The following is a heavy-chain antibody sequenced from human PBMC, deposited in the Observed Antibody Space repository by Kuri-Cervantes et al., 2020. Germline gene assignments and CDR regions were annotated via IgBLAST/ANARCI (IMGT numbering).Heavy chain of an antibody. D-gene: IGHD2/OR15-2a*01. CDR3: ATDVRTKGAFDY. J-gene: IGHJ4*02. Sequence: ASVKVSCKVSGYTLTELSMHWVRQAPGKGLEWMGGFDPEDGETIYAQKFRGRVTMTEDTSTDTAYMELSSLRSEDTAVYYCATDVRTKGAFDYWGQGTLVTVSS. CDR1: GYTLTELS. CDR2: FDPEDGET. V-gene: IGHV1-24*01.